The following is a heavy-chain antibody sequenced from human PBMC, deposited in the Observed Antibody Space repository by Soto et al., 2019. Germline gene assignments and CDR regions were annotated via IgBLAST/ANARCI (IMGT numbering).Heavy chain of an antibody. Sequence: EVHLVESGGGLVQPGGSLRLSCAASGFTFSGYWMSWVRQAPGKGLEWVAHIKQDGSETFYVGSVKGRFTISRDNAKNSLDLQMNSLRAEDTALYYCARDRAFCSGTNRRRGSIYYYYMDVWGNGTTVTVSS. V-gene: IGHV3-7*01. CDR2: IKQDGSET. CDR1: GFTFSGYW. D-gene: IGHD2-2*01. J-gene: IGHJ6*03. CDR3: ARDRAFCSGTNRRRGSIYYYYMDV.